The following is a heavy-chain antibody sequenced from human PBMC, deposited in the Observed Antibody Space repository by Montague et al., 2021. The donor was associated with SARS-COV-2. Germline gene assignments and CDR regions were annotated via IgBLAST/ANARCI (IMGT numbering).Heavy chain of an antibody. CDR3: ARFVRYCSRTSCYAFDY. V-gene: IGHV4-39*01. D-gene: IGHD2-2*01. J-gene: IGHJ4*02. CDR1: GGSISSSSYY. CDR2: IYYSGST. Sequence: SETLSLTCTVSGGSISSSSYYWGWIRQPPGKGPEWIGNIYYSGSTYYNPSLKSRVTISVDTSKNQFSLKLSSVTAADTAIYYCARFVRYCSRTSCYAFDYWGQGTLVTVSS.